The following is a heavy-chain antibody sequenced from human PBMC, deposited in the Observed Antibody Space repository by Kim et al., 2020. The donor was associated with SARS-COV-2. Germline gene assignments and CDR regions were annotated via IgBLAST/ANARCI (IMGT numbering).Heavy chain of an antibody. CDR1: GFTFSSYG. D-gene: IGHD3-22*01. J-gene: IGHJ6*02. V-gene: IGHV3-30*18. CDR2: ISYDGSNK. CDR3: AKDPYDSSEPYGMDV. Sequence: GALRLSCAASGFTFSSYGMHWVRQAPGKGLEWVAVISYDGSNKYYADSVKGRFTISRDNSKNTLYLQMNSLRAEDTAVYYCAKDPYDSSEPYGMDVWGQ.